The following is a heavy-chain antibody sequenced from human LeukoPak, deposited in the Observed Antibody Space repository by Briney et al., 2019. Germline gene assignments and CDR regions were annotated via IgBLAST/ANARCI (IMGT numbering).Heavy chain of an antibody. CDR3: AKLGGHPLHNYYVGV. CDR1: GFTFSSYA. V-gene: IGHV3-23*01. CDR2: ILDSGYST. Sequence: GGSLRLSCAASGFTFSSYAMSWVRQAPGKGLEWVSGILDSGYSTYYANSVKGRFIISRDNSNNTLYLQMNSLRAEDTAVYYCAKLGGHPLHNYYVGVWGKGTTVAVSS. J-gene: IGHJ6*03. D-gene: IGHD3-16*01.